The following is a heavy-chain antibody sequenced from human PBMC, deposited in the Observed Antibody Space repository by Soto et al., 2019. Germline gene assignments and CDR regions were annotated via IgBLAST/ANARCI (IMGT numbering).Heavy chain of an antibody. CDR3: ARATAYCGRTDCYPFDY. CDR1: GVSLTSDDYY. Sequence: KPSETLSLTCTVSGVSLTSDDYYWTWIRQPPGKGLEWMGHISSSGRRDYNPSLRSRVTMSLDMSQNQFSLKVSSVTAADTAVYYCARATAYCGRTDCYPFDYWGQGTQVTVSS. CDR2: ISSSGRR. D-gene: IGHD2-21*01. J-gene: IGHJ4*02. V-gene: IGHV4-30-4*01.